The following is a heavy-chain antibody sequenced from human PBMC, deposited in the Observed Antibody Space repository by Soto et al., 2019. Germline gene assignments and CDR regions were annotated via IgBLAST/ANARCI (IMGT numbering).Heavy chain of an antibody. J-gene: IGHJ4*02. CDR1: GGTLNNYA. V-gene: IGHV1-69*13. CDR3: ATDSNYDVSNSF. CDR2: ILPVSAPP. Sequence: SVKVSCKASGGTLNNYAINWARQAPGQGLEWMGGILPVSAPPDYAQKFQGRVSITADHSTSTVYMELSRLKSDDTAVYFCATDSNYDVSNSFWGQGTLVTSPQ. D-gene: IGHD3-3*01.